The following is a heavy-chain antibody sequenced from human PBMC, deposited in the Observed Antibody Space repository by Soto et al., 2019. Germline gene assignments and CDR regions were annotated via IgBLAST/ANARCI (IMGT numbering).Heavy chain of an antibody. Sequence: QVQLQESGPGLVKPSETLSLTCTVSGGSISSYYWSWIRQPPGKGLEWIGYIYYSGSTNYNPSLKSRVTISVDTSKNQFSLKLSSVTAADTAVYYCAREPGVGATEGGGYYFDYWGQGTLVTVSS. V-gene: IGHV4-59*01. CDR1: GGSISSYY. CDR3: AREPGVGATEGGGYYFDY. J-gene: IGHJ4*02. D-gene: IGHD1-26*01. CDR2: IYYSGST.